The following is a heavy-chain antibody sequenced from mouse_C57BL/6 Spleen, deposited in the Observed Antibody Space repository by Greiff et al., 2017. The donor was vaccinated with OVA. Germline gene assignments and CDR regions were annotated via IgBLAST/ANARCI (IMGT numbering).Heavy chain of an antibody. CDR1: GFNITDYY. V-gene: IGHV14-2*01. CDR2: IDPEDGET. CDR3: ASSGDFGPGYWYFDV. D-gene: IGHD3-2*02. Sequence: VQLKESGAELVKPGASVKLSCTASGFNITDYYMHWVKQRTEQGLEWIGRIDPEDGETKYAPKFQGKATITADTSSNTAYLQLSSLTSEDTAVYYWASSGDFGPGYWYFDVWGTGTTVTVSS. J-gene: IGHJ1*03.